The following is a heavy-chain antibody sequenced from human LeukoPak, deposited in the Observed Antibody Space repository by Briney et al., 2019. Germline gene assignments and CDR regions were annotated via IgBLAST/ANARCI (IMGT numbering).Heavy chain of an antibody. CDR1: GFTLSRYE. V-gene: IGHV3-48*03. CDR2: ISSSGSTI. J-gene: IGHJ6*04. CDR3: ARIRQRSSWENYCYYYGMDV. D-gene: IGHD6-13*01. Sequence: TGGSLRLSCAASGFTLSRYEMHWVAGAPGKGLEGVSYISSSGSTIYYADSVKGRFTIARDNAKNSLYLQMNSLRAEDTAVYYCARIRQRSSWENYCYYYGMDVWGKGTTVTVSS.